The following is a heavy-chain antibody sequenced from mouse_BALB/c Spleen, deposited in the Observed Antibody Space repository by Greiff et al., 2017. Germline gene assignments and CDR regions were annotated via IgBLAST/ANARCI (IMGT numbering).Heavy chain of an antibody. D-gene: IGHD2-4*01. CDR3: AREDYDYDVGWFAY. CDR1: GYTFTDYV. J-gene: IGHJ3*01. CDR2: IYPGSGST. V-gene: IGHV1-77*01. Sequence: QVQLQQSGPELVKPGASVKMSCKASGYTFTDYVISWVKQRTGQGLEWIGEIYPGSGSTYYNEKFKGKATLTADKSSNTAYMQLSSLTSEDSAVYFCAREDYDYDVGWFAYWGQGTLVTVSA.